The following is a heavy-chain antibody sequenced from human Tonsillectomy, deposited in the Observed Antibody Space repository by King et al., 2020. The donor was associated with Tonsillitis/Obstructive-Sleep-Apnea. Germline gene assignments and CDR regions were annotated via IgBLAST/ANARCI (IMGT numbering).Heavy chain of an antibody. D-gene: IGHD3-3*01. CDR1: GFTFGDYA. J-gene: IGHJ4*02. V-gene: IGHV3-49*04. Sequence: VQLVESGGGLVQPGRSLRLSCTASGFTFGDYAMSWVRQAPGKGLEWVGFIRSNAYGGTTEYAASVKGRFTISRDDSKSIAYLQMNSLKTEDTAVYYCTRVFEEWFLSFDYWGQGALVTVFS. CDR3: TRVFEEWFLSFDY. CDR2: IRSNAYGGTT.